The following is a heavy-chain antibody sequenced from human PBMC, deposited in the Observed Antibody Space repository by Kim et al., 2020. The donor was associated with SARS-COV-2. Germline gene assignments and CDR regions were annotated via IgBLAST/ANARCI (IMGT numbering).Heavy chain of an antibody. D-gene: IGHD6-13*01. CDR3: ARVSYSSSWSHFDY. Sequence: GGSLRLSCAASGFTFSSYAMHWVRQAPGKGLEWVAVISYDGSNKYYADSVKGRFTISRDNSKNTLYLQMNSLRAEDTAVYYCARVSYSSSWSHFDYWGQGTLVTVSS. J-gene: IGHJ4*02. CDR1: GFTFSSYA. V-gene: IGHV3-30*04. CDR2: ISYDGSNK.